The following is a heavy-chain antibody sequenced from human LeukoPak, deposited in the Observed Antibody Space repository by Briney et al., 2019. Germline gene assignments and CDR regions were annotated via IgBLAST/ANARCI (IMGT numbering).Heavy chain of an antibody. CDR1: GGTFSSYA. J-gene: IGHJ4*02. D-gene: IGHD2-2*01. CDR3: ARVLGCSSTSCYYYFDY. CDR2: IIPIFGTA. Sequence: ASVKVSCKASGGTFSSYAISWVRQAPGQGLEWMGGIIPIFGTANYAQKFQGRVTITADESTSTAYMELRSLRSDDTAVYYCARVLGCSSTSCYYYFDYWGQGTLVTVSS. V-gene: IGHV1-69*13.